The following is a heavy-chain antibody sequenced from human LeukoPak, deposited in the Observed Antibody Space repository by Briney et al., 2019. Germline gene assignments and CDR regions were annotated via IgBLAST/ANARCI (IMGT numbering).Heavy chain of an antibody. Sequence: GGSLRLSCAASGFTFSTYWMHWVRQAPGKGLVWVSRIKSDGSTNYADSVKGRFTISRDNAKNTLPLQMNSLRPEDTGVYYCARAPSEIGGYYPEYFRHWGQGTLVTVSS. CDR1: GFTFSTYW. CDR3: ARAPSEIGGYYPEYFRH. CDR2: IKSDGST. D-gene: IGHD3-3*01. J-gene: IGHJ1*01. V-gene: IGHV3-74*01.